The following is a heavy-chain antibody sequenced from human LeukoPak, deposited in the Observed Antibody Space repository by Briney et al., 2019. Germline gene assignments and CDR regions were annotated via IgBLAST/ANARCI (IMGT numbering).Heavy chain of an antibody. V-gene: IGHV1-18*04. CDR3: ARGAVAVLYYFDY. CDR1: GHTFTSHG. CDR2: ISGYNGNT. D-gene: IGHD6-19*01. Sequence: GASVKVSCKASGHTFTSHGISWVRQAPGQGPEWMGWISGYNGNTNYAQKIQGRVTMTTDTSTNTAYMELGSLRSDDTAVYYCARGAVAVLYYFDYWGQGTLVTVSS. J-gene: IGHJ4*02.